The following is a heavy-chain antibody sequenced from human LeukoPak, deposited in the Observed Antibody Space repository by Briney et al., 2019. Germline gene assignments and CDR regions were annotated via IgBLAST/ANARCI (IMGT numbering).Heavy chain of an antibody. Sequence: GGSLRLSCAASGITFSSYSMNWVRQAPGKGLEWVSSISSSSSYIYYADSVKGRFTISRDNAKNSLYLQMNSLRAEDTAVYYCARDGAYSSSSGDYWGQGTLVTVSS. J-gene: IGHJ4*02. V-gene: IGHV3-21*01. CDR3: ARDGAYSSSSGDY. CDR2: ISSSSSYI. CDR1: GITFSSYS. D-gene: IGHD6-6*01.